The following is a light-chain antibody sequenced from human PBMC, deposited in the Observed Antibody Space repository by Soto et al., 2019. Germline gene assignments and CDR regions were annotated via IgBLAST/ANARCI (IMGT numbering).Light chain of an antibody. CDR1: NIGGKS. J-gene: IGLJ1*01. V-gene: IGLV3-21*02. CDR3: HVWESTGDNYV. CDR2: DDS. Sequence: SYELTQPPSVSVAPGQTARITCGGNNIGGKSVHWYQQKPGQAPVLVVYDDSDRPSGIPDRFSGSNSGDTATLTIRRVEAGDEAEYYCHVWESTGDNYVFANVTNVT.